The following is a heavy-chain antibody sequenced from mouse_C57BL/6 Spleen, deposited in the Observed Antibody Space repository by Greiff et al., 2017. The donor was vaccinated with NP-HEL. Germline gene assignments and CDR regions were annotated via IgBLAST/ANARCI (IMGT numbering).Heavy chain of an antibody. CDR1: GFTFSDYY. V-gene: IGHV5-16*01. Sequence: EVKLVESEGGLVQPGSSMKLSCTASGFTFSDYYMAWVRQVPEKGLEWVANINYDGSSTYYLDSLKSRFIISRDNAKNILYLQMSSLKSEDTATYYCARDGYENYFDYWGQGTTLTVSS. CDR2: INYDGSST. D-gene: IGHD2-2*01. J-gene: IGHJ2*01. CDR3: ARDGYENYFDY.